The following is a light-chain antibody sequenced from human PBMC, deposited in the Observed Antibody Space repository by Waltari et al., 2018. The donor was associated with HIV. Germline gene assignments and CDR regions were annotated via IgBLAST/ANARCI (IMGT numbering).Light chain of an antibody. CDR1: QSIGRW. CDR2: AGP. J-gene: IGKJ4*01. V-gene: IGKV1-12*01. CDR3: QQASSLPLT. Sequence: DIQMTQSPSSVSASVGDRVTITCRASQSIGRWLVWYQQTPGKAPKLLIYAGPTLQGGVPSRFSGSGSGTSFTLTISSLQPEDFATYYCQQASSLPLTFGGGTTVEIK.